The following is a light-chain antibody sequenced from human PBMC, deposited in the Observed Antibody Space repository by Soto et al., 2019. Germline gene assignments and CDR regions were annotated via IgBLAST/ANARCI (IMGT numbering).Light chain of an antibody. CDR2: DAS. CDR3: QQRSNWSIT. CDR1: QSVSSY. Sequence: EIVLTQSPATLSLPPGERATLSCRASQSVSSYLAWYQQKPGQAPRLLIYDASNRATGIPARFSGSGSGTDFTLTISSLEPEDFVVYYCQQRSNWSITFGQGTRLEIK. J-gene: IGKJ5*01. V-gene: IGKV3-11*01.